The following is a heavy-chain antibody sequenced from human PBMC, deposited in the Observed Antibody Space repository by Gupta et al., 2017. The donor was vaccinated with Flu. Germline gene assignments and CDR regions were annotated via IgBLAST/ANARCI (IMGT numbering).Heavy chain of an antibody. V-gene: IGHV3-30*18. D-gene: IGHD4-17*01. CDR2: ISFDGNNK. CDR1: GFTFYTYG. J-gene: IGHJ4*02. Sequence: QVRLVESGGTVVQPGRSVRLSCVASGFTFYTYGMAWVRQAPGKGLEWVALISFDGNNKNYEDSVKGRFTISRDNSKNTLYLQMNSLTSEDTAVYYCAKTPRDYGDYDYYFDSWGQGTLVAVSS. CDR3: AKTPRDYGDYDYYFDS.